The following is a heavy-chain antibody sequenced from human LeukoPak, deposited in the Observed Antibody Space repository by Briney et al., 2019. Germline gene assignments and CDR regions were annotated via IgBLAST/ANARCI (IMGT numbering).Heavy chain of an antibody. CDR3: ARVTGYQLLAGYYYYMDV. Sequence: GGSLRLSCAASGFTFSSYWMHWVRQAPGKGLVWVSRINSDGSSTSYADSVKGRFTISRDNAKNTLYLRMNSLRAEDTAVYYCARVTGYQLLAGYYYYMDVWGKGTTVTVSS. CDR2: INSDGSST. D-gene: IGHD2-2*01. V-gene: IGHV3-74*01. CDR1: GFTFSSYW. J-gene: IGHJ6*03.